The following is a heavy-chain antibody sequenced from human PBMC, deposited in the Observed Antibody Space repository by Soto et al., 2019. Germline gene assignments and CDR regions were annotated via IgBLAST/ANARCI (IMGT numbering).Heavy chain of an antibody. CDR3: ARGVELSVLGPRFDP. V-gene: IGHV4-30-2*01. D-gene: IGHD3-16*02. Sequence: SETLSLTCAVSGGSISSGGYSWSWIRQPPGKGLEWIGYIYHSGSTYYNPSLKSRVTISVDRSKNQFSLKLSSVTAADTAVYYCARGVELSVLGPRFDPWGQGTLVTVSS. CDR1: GGSISSGGYS. J-gene: IGHJ5*02. CDR2: IYHSGST.